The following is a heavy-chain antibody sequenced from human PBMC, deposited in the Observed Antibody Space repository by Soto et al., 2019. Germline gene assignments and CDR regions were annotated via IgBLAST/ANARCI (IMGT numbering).Heavy chain of an antibody. CDR3: ARGGIHYYDSSGHAFDY. CDR1: GGTFDIYG. V-gene: IGHV1-69*06. J-gene: IGHJ4*02. Sequence: QVQLVQSGAEVKKPGSSVKVSCKASGGTFDIYGFNWARQAPAQGLEWMGTIIPIFGTADYAQKFEGRVSITADKSTSTAYMELRSLTSEDTAMYYCARGGIHYYDSSGHAFDYWGQGTLITVSS. D-gene: IGHD3-22*01. CDR2: IIPIFGTA.